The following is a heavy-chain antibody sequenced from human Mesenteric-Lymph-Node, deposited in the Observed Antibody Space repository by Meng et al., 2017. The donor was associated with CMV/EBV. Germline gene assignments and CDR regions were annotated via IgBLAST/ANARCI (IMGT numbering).Heavy chain of an antibody. CDR2: IDHSGRT. CDR1: GGSISRYF. V-gene: IGHV4-59*12. Sequence: ESLKISCTVSGGSISRYFCSWIRQPPGRGLEWIGYIDHSGRTFYNPSLKSRVTISIDTSKNQFSLMLTSVTAADTAVYYCARGDRNSELPSQHWGQGTLVTVSS. D-gene: IGHD4-23*01. J-gene: IGHJ1*01. CDR3: ARGDRNSELPSQH.